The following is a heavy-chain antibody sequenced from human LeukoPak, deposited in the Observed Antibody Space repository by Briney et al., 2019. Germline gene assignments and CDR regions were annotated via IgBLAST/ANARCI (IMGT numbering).Heavy chain of an antibody. Sequence: SEPLSLTCAVSGGSISSGGYSWSWIRQPPGKGLEWIGYIYHSGSTYYNPSLKSRVSMSVDTSKNQFSLKLSSVTAADTALYFCARGCSSTSCLFDYWGQGTLVTVSS. CDR3: ARGCSSTSCLFDY. CDR1: GGSISSGGYS. V-gene: IGHV4-30-2*01. J-gene: IGHJ4*02. CDR2: IYHSGST. D-gene: IGHD2-2*01.